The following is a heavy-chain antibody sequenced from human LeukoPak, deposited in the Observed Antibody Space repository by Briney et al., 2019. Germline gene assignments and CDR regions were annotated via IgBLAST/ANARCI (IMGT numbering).Heavy chain of an antibody. CDR2: IYYSGTT. D-gene: IGHD3-9*01. J-gene: IGHJ2*01. V-gene: IGHV4-28*01. Sequence: LRLSCAASGFTVSSAYMTWVRQASGKGLEWIGNIYYSGTTYYNPSLKSRVTMSVDTSKNQFSLKLSSVTAVDTAVYYCARNTYYNILTGYYGYFDVWGRGTLVTVSS. CDR3: ARNTYYNILTGYYGYFDV. CDR1: GFTVSSAY.